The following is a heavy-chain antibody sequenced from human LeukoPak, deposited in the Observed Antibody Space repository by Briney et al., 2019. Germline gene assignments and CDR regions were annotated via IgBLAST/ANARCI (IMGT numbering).Heavy chain of an antibody. CDR3: ARVGAARREYYFDY. J-gene: IGHJ4*02. Sequence: PSETLSLTCAVYGGSFSGYYWSWLRQPPGKGLEWIGYIYYSGSTNYNPSLKSRVTISVDTSKNQFSLKLSSVTAADTAVYYCARVGAARREYYFDYWGQGTLVTVSS. CDR2: IYYSGST. CDR1: GGSFSGYY. D-gene: IGHD1-26*01. V-gene: IGHV4-59*01.